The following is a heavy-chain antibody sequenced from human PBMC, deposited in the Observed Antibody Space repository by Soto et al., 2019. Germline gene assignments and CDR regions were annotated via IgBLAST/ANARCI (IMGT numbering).Heavy chain of an antibody. J-gene: IGHJ3*02. CDR1: GFTFSSYS. CDR3: ARDGPNYAFWSGYYPADAFDI. V-gene: IGHV3-21*01. D-gene: IGHD3-3*01. CDR2: ISSSSSYI. Sequence: PGGSLRLSCAASGFTFSSYSMNWVRQAPGKGLEWVSSISSSSSYIYYADSVKGRFTISRDNAKNSLYLQMNSLRAEDTAVYYCARDGPNYAFWSGYYPADAFDIWGQGTMVTVSS.